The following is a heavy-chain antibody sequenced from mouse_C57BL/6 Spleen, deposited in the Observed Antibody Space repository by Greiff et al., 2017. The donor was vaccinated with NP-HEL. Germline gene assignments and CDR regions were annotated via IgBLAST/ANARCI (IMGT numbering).Heavy chain of an antibody. J-gene: IGHJ4*01. V-gene: IGHV3-6*01. CDR3: ARDRAAQMDY. D-gene: IGHD3-2*02. Sequence: ESGPGLVKPSQSLSLTCSVTGYSITSGYYWNWIRQFPGNKLEWMGYISYDGSNNYNPSLKNRISITRDTSKNQFFLKLNSVTTEDTATYYCARDRAAQMDYWGQGTSVTVSS. CDR1: GYSITSGYY. CDR2: ISYDGSN.